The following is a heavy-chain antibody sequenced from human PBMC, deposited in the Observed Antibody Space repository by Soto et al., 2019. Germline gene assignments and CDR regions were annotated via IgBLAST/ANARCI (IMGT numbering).Heavy chain of an antibody. CDR3: ARESVTMVRGVTRLFDY. J-gene: IGHJ4*02. D-gene: IGHD3-10*01. Sequence: GGSLRLSCAASGFTFSSYGMHWVRQAPGKGLEWVAVIWYDGSNKYYADSVKGRFTISRDNSKNTLYLQMNSLRAEDTAVYYCARESVTMVRGVTRLFDYWGQGTLVTVSS. V-gene: IGHV3-33*01. CDR2: IWYDGSNK. CDR1: GFTFSSYG.